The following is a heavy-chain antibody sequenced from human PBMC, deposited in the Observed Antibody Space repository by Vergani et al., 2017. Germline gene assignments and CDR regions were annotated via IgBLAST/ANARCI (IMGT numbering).Heavy chain of an antibody. J-gene: IGHJ6*02. D-gene: IGHD2-21*01. V-gene: IGHV3-15*07. Sequence: EVQLVESGGGIVKPGGSLRLSCVASGFSFRNAWMNWVRRTPGKGLEWVGRIKSTFDRGTTDYAAAVKGRFTISRDDSKNTLFLQMNGLKTEDIGVYYCTTDHQYCGDGSCYRLRHHHYYGMDVWGQGTTVTVSS. CDR2: IKSTFDRGTT. CDR1: GFSFRNAW. CDR3: TTDHQYCGDGSCYRLRHHHYYGMDV.